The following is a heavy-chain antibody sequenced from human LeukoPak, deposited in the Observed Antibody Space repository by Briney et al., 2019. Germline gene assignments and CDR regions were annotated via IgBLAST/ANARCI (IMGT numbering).Heavy chain of an antibody. V-gene: IGHV3-21*06. CDR2: ISNNGATT. CDR1: GFTFSVYG. D-gene: IGHD3-3*01. J-gene: IGHJ3*02. Sequence: GGSLRLSCAGSGFTFSVYGMTWVRQAPGKGLEWVSSISNNGATTYYADSVKGRFTISRDNANNTLYLQMNSLRAEDTAVYYCASPEWLPDSIDIWGQGTIVTVSS. CDR3: ASPEWLPDSIDI.